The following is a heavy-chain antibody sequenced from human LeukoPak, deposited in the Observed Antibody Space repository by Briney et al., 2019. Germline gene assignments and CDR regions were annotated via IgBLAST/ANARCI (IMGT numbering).Heavy chain of an antibody. CDR2: FDPEDGET. CDR3: ATQPHYYDSSGDDY. D-gene: IGHD3-22*01. CDR1: GYTLTELS. Sequence: ASVKVSCKVSGYTLTELSMHWVRQAPGKGLEWMGGFDPEDGETIYAQKFQGRVTMTEDTSTDTAYMVLSSLRSEDTAVYYCATQPHYYDSSGDDYWGQGTLVTVSS. V-gene: IGHV1-24*01. J-gene: IGHJ4*02.